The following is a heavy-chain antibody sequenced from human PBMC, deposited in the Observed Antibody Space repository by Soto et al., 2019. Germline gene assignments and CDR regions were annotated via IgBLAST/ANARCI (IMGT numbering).Heavy chain of an antibody. Sequence: SETLSLTCAVSGGSISSSNWWSWVRQPPGKGLEWIGEIYHSGSTNYNPSLKSRVTISVDKSKNQFSLKLSSVTAADTAMYYCARDSSTAPDYYFDYWGQGTLVTVSS. J-gene: IGHJ4*02. CDR1: GGSISSSNW. D-gene: IGHD4-17*01. CDR3: ARDSSTAPDYYFDY. V-gene: IGHV4-4*02. CDR2: IYHSGST.